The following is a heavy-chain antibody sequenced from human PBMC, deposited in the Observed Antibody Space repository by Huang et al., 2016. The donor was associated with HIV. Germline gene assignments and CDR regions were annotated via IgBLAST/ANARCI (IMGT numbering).Heavy chain of an antibody. Sequence: EVQLVESGGGLVKPGGSLRLSCAASGFTFSNAWMGWVRQAPGKGLEWVGRNKRKTDGGTKDYAATLKGRFTIARDDSKNTLYLQMNSLKTEDTAVYYCTTESESSGWTMDHDAFDIWGQGTMVTVSS. J-gene: IGHJ3*02. CDR2: NKRKTDGGTK. CDR3: TTESESSGWTMDHDAFDI. CDR1: GFTFSNAW. V-gene: IGHV3-15*01. D-gene: IGHD6-19*01.